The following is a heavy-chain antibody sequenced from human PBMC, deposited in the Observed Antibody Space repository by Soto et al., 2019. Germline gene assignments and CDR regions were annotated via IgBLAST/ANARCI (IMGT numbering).Heavy chain of an antibody. CDR3: ARLVNEYFFDY. D-gene: IGHD2-8*01. CDR2: IYYSGST. CDR1: GGSVSSGSYY. Sequence: QVQLQESGPGLVKPSETLSLTCTVSGGSVSSGSYYWSWIRQPPGKGLEWIGYIYYSGSTNYNPSLKRRVTISVDTSKNQFSLKVSSVTAADTAVYYCARLVNEYFFDYWGQGTLVTVSS. J-gene: IGHJ4*02. V-gene: IGHV4-61*01.